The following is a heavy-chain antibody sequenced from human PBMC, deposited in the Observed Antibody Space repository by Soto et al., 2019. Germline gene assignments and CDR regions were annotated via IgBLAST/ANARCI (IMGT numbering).Heavy chain of an antibody. CDR2: IYYSGST. V-gene: IGHV4-31*03. D-gene: IGHD3-10*01. J-gene: IGHJ3*02. CDR1: GGSISIGGYY. CDR3: ARVISITMVRGGFAFDI. Sequence: SETLSLTCTVSGGSISIGGYYWSWVRQHPGKGLEWIGYIYYSGSTYYNPSPKSRVTISVDTSKNQFSLKLSSVTAADTAVYYCARVISITMVRGGFAFDIWGQGTMVT.